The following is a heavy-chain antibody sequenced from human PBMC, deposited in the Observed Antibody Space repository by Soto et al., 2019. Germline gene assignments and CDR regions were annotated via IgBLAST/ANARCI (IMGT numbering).Heavy chain of an antibody. D-gene: IGHD3-9*01. CDR1: GYTFTSYA. CDR2: INAGNGNT. V-gene: IGHV1-3*01. J-gene: IGHJ5*02. Sequence: ASVKVSCKASGYTFTSYAMHWVRQAPGQRLEWMGWINAGNGNTKYSQKFQGRVTITRDTSASTAYMELSSLRSEDTAVFYCARVEFDILTGYRGVDWFDPWGQGTLVTVSS. CDR3: ARVEFDILTGYRGVDWFDP.